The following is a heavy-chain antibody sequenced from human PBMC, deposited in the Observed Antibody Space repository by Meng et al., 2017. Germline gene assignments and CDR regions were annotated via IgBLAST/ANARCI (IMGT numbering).Heavy chain of an antibody. CDR3: ARRYYYDSSGYYFYVFGY. Sequence: VLVVHAASTVTKTRASGKVSCNALGDTYTSSAMNWVRQAPGPGLEWMGWINTNTGNPTYAQGFTGRFVFSLDTSVSTAYLQISSLKAEDTAVYYCARRYYYDSSGYYFYVFGYWGQGTLVTVSS. CDR1: GDTYTSSA. J-gene: IGHJ4*02. CDR2: INTNTGNP. V-gene: IGHV7-4-1*02. D-gene: IGHD3-22*01.